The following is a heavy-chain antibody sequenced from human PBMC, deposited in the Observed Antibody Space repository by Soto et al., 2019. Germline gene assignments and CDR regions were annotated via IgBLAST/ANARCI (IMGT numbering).Heavy chain of an antibody. CDR3: VRTSLVVAAATREDY. Sequence: EVQLVESGGGLVQPGESLRLSCAASGFTFSSYWMHWVRQAPGKGLVWLSRINIDGSSTSYAGSVKGRFTISRDNAKNTLYLQMNSLRAEDTAVYYCVRTSLVVAAATREDYWGQGTLVTVSS. V-gene: IGHV3-74*01. CDR2: INIDGSST. J-gene: IGHJ4*02. CDR1: GFTFSSYW. D-gene: IGHD2-15*01.